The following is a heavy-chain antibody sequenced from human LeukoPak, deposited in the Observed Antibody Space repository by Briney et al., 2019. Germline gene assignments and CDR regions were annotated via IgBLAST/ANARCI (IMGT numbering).Heavy chain of an antibody. CDR2: IYPGDSDT. Sequence: GESLKISCKGSGYRFNNYWIGWVRQMPGKGLEWMGIIYPGDSDTRYSPSFQGQVTISADKSISTAYLQWSSLKASDTAMYYCARLMGAIPAATYYGMDVWGQGTTVTVSS. V-gene: IGHV5-51*01. CDR1: GYRFNNYW. D-gene: IGHD2-2*01. CDR3: ARLMGAIPAATYYGMDV. J-gene: IGHJ6*02.